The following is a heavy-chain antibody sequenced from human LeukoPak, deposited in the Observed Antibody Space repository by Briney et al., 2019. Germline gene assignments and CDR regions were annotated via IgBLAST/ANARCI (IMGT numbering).Heavy chain of an antibody. V-gene: IGHV3-23*01. CDR2: ISGSGGST. J-gene: IGHJ4*02. CDR1: GFTFSSYA. CDR3: AKEKAWVKCLDY. Sequence: PGGSLRLSCAAPGFTFSSYAMSWVRQAPGKGLEWVSAISGSGGSTYYADSVKGRFTISRDNSKNTLYLQMNSLRAEGTAVYYCAKEKAWVKCLDYWGQGTLVTVSS. D-gene: IGHD5/OR15-5a*01.